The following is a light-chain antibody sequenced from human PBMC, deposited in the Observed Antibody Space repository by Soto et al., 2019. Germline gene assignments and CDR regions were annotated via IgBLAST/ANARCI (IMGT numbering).Light chain of an antibody. CDR1: TSDFNYYNS. CDR2: NVS. J-gene: IGLJ1*01. CDR3: TSYTSSTTYF. Sequence: QSALTQPASVSGSPGQSITISCTGTTSDFNYYNSVSWYQHHPGQAPKLMIYNVSNRPSGVSYRFSGSKSGNTASLTSSGLQAEDEADYYCTSYTSSTTYFFGTGTKVTVL. V-gene: IGLV2-14*03.